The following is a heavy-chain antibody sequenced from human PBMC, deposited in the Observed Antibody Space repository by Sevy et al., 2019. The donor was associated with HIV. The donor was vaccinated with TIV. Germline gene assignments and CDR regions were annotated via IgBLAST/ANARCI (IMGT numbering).Heavy chain of an antibody. J-gene: IGHJ4*02. V-gene: IGHV3-11*01. CDR3: AREGCTKPHDY. D-gene: IGHD2-8*01. CDR2: ISSSGSTI. CDR1: GFTFSDYY. Sequence: GGSLRLSCAASGFTFSDYYMRWNRQAPGKGLEWVSYISSSGSTIYYADSVKGRFTISRDNAKNSLYLQMNNLRPEDTAVYYCAREGCTKPHDYWGQGTLVTVSS.